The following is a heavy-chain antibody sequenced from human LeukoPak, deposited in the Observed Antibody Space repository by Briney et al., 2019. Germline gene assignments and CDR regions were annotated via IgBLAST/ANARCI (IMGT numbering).Heavy chain of an antibody. CDR1: GGSISSYY. V-gene: IGHV4-59*01. Sequence: SETLSLTCTVSGGSISSYYWSWIRQPPGKGLEWIGYIYYSGSTNYNPSLKSRVTISVDTSKNQFSLKLSSVTAADTAVYYCARERVESYYDSSGYFDYWGQGTLVTVSS. CDR2: IYYSGST. CDR3: ARERVESYYDSSGYFDY. D-gene: IGHD3-22*01. J-gene: IGHJ4*02.